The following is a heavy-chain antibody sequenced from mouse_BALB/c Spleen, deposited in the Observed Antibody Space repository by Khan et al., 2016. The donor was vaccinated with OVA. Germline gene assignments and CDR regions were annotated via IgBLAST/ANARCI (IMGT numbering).Heavy chain of an antibody. Sequence: QLEESGPGLVKPSQSLSLTCSVTGYYITNGYFWNWIRQFPGNNLEWMGYIRYDGNTNYNPSLKNRISITRDTSKNQFFLNLNSVTPEDTATYYCARGGSSGPAWFTYWGQGTLVTVSA. J-gene: IGHJ3*01. D-gene: IGHD3-1*01. CDR2: IRYDGNT. CDR1: GYYITNGYF. CDR3: ARGGSSGPAWFTY. V-gene: IGHV3-6*02.